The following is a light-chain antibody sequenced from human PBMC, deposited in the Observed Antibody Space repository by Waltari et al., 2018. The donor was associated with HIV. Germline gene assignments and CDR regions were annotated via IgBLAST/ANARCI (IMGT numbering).Light chain of an antibody. V-gene: IGLV2-8*01. CDR1: SSDVGGYNY. CDR3: SSYAGGNTV. CDR2: EVS. J-gene: IGLJ2*01. Sequence: QSALTQPASVSGSPGQSITISCTGTSSDVGGYNYVSWYQQHPGKVPQLVIYEVSRRPSGVPDRFSGSKSGNTASLTVSGLQAEDEADYYCSSYAGGNTVFGGGTKLTVL.